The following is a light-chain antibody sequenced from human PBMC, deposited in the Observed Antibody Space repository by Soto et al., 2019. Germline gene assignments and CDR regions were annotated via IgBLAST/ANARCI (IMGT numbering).Light chain of an antibody. J-gene: IGLJ3*02. CDR2: RNN. CDR1: GSNIGSNY. CDR3: AAWDDRLSGWV. Sequence: QSVLTQPPSASGTPGQRVTISCSGTGSNIGSNYVYWYQQLPGTAPKLLIYRNNQRPSGVPDRFSGSKSGTSASLAISGLRSEDEADYYCAAWDDRLSGWVFGGGTKLTVL. V-gene: IGLV1-47*01.